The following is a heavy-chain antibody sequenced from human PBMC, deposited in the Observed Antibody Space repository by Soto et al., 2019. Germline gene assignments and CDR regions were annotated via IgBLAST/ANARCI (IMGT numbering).Heavy chain of an antibody. J-gene: IGHJ5*02. CDR3: AKDSGYNYGYFRWFDP. V-gene: IGHV4-61*01. CDR1: GGSISSSSYY. D-gene: IGHD5-18*01. Sequence: SETLSLTCTVSGGSISSSSYYWGWIRQPPGRGLEWIGHIFYSGSTNYNPALKSRVTISVDTSKSQFSLKLSSVTAADTAVYYCAKDSGYNYGYFRWFDPWGQGALVTVSS. CDR2: IFYSGST.